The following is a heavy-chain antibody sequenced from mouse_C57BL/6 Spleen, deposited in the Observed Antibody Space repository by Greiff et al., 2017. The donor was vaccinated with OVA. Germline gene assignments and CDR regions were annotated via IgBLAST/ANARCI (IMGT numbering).Heavy chain of an antibody. V-gene: IGHV5-17*01. CDR3: AGGGYEFTY. D-gene: IGHD2-2*01. CDR2: ISSGSSTI. CDR1: GFTFSDYG. J-gene: IGHJ3*01. Sequence: DVMLVASGGGLVKPGGSLKLSCAASGFTFSDYGMHWVRRAPEKGLEWVAYISSGSSTIYYAGSVKGRFTISRDNAKNTLFLQMTSLRSEDTAMYYCAGGGYEFTYWGQGTLVTVSA.